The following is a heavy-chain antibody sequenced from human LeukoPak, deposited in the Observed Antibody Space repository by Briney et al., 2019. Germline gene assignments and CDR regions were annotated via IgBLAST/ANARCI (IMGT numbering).Heavy chain of an antibody. D-gene: IGHD6-19*01. J-gene: IGHJ4*02. CDR1: GFTFSSYG. CDR2: IRYDGSNK. CDR3: ATSEARSNGWYVY. Sequence: QTGGSLRLSCAASGFTFSSYGMSWVRQAPGKGLEWVAFIRYDGSNKYYADSVKGRFTISRDNSKNTLSLQMNSLRAEDTAVYYCATSEARSNGWYVYWGQGTLVTVSS. V-gene: IGHV3-30*02.